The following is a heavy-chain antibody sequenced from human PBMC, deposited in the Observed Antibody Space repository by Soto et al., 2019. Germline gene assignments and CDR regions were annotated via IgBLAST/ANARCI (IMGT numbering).Heavy chain of an antibody. J-gene: IGHJ4*02. CDR2: ISSSSSYT. CDR1: GFTFGDYY. CDR3: ARVDYYDSSGPLDY. V-gene: IGHV3-11*06. D-gene: IGHD3-22*01. Sequence: GGSLRLSCAASGFTFGDYYVSWIRQAPGKGLEWVSYISSSSSYTNYADSVKGRFTISRDNAKNSLYLQMNSLRAEDTAVYYCARVDYYDSSGPLDYWGQGTLVTVSS.